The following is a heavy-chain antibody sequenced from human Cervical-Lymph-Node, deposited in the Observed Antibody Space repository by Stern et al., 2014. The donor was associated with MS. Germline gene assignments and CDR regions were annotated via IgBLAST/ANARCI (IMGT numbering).Heavy chain of an antibody. Sequence: QLQLQESGPGLVKPSETLSLTCTVSRDFISNYYWSWIRQSPGKGLEWIGFIHYSGSTNYNPSLKSRDTMSFETSKNQFSLNLSSVPAADTAVYYCARYGGGNSTWFDPWGQGTLVTVSS. CDR2: IHYSGST. CDR3: ARYGGGNSTWFDP. J-gene: IGHJ5*02. V-gene: IGHV4-59*01. CDR1: RDFISNYY. D-gene: IGHD4-23*01.